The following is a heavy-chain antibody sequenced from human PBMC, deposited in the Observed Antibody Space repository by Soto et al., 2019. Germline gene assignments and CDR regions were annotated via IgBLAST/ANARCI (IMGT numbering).Heavy chain of an antibody. CDR3: AKNRYEDIVVVPAARLPHCSGGSCYSGGFDY. CDR1: GFTFSSYA. CDR2: ISGSGGST. D-gene: IGHD2-15*01. J-gene: IGHJ4*02. Sequence: GGSLRLSCAASGFTFSSYAMSWVRQAPGKGLEWVSAISGSGGSTYYADSVKGRFTISRDNSKNTLYLQMNSLRAEDTAVYYCAKNRYEDIVVVPAARLPHCSGGSCYSGGFDYWGQGTLVTVSS. V-gene: IGHV3-23*01.